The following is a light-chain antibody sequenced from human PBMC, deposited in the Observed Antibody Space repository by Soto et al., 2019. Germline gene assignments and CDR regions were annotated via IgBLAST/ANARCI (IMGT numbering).Light chain of an antibody. J-gene: IGKJ5*01. V-gene: IGKV3-15*01. CDR3: QQYYNWPPIT. CDR1: QSVSNK. CDR2: GAS. Sequence: EIVMTQSPATLSVSPGERATLSCRASQSVSNKLAWYQQRPGQAPRLLIYGASTRATGIPARFSGSGSGTEFAPTISSVQSEDFAGYYCQQYYNWPPITFGQGTRLEIK.